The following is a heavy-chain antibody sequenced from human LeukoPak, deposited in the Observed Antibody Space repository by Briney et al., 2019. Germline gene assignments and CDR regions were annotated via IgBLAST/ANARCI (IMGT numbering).Heavy chain of an antibody. CDR2: ISGSGGST. CDR1: GFTFSSYW. V-gene: IGHV3-23*01. D-gene: IGHD2-15*01. Sequence: GGSLRLSCAASGFTFSSYWMHWVRQAPGKGLKWVSAISGSGGSTYYADSVKGRFTISRDNSKNTLYLQMNSLRAEDTAVYYCAICSGGSCYSRVGFAFDIWGQGTMVTVSS. CDR3: AICSGGSCYSRVGFAFDI. J-gene: IGHJ3*02.